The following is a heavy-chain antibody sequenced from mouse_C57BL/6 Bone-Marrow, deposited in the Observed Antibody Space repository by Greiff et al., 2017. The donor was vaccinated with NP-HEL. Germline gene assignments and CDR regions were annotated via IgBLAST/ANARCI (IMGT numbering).Heavy chain of an antibody. J-gene: IGHJ2*01. CDR3: ARESCTAYYFDY. V-gene: IGHV1-69*01. Sequence: QVQLQQSGAELVMPGASVKLSCKASGYTFTSYWMHWVKQRPGQGLEWIGEIDPSDSYTNYNQKFKGKSTLTVDQSSSTAYMQLSSLTSEYSAVYYCARESCTAYYFDYWGQGTTLTVSS. CDR1: GYTFTSYW. CDR2: IDPSDSYT. D-gene: IGHD3-1*01.